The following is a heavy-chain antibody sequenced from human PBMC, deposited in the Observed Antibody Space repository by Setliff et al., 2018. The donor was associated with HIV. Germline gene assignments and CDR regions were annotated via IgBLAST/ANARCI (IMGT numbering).Heavy chain of an antibody. V-gene: IGHV3-21*01. CDR2: ISGSVRF. J-gene: IGHJ4*02. CDR1: GFTFSSYA. D-gene: IGHD5-18*01. CDR3: ARWEGYSYGWHY. Sequence: GGSLRLSCAASGFTFSSYAMSWVRQAPGKGLEWVSAISGSVRFYVDSVKGRFTISRDNAKNSLYLQMNSLRAEDTAVYYCARWEGYSYGWHYWGQGTLVTVSS.